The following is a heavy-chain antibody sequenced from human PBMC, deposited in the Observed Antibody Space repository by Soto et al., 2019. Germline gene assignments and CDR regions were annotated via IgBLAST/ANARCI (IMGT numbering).Heavy chain of an antibody. Sequence: EVQLWESGGGLVQPGGSLRLSCVASGFTFSNYVMTWVRQAPGKGPEWVSVINGRGDTTYYSDSVKGRFTISRDNSKNMVSLQMNGLRAEDTAVYYCAKRLLSLNMFDYWGQGTLVTVSS. V-gene: IGHV3-23*01. D-gene: IGHD2-15*01. J-gene: IGHJ4*02. CDR1: GFTFSNYV. CDR2: INGRGDTT. CDR3: AKRLLSLNMFDY.